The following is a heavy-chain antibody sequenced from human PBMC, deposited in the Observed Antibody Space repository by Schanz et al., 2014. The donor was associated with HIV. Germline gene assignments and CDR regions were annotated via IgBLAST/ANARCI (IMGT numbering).Heavy chain of an antibody. D-gene: IGHD6-13*01. CDR1: GFMFSNYG. CDR3: AKVGRIYSTTWIDH. V-gene: IGHV3-33*06. Sequence: QVQLVESGGGVVQPGRSLRLSCAASGFMFSNYGMHWVRQAPGKGLEWVAVIWHDGRNKFYAESVKGRFAISRDNSKNTVYLQMNSLRGEDSAVYYCAKVGRIYSTTWIDHWGQGTLVTVSS. CDR2: IWHDGRNK. J-gene: IGHJ4*02.